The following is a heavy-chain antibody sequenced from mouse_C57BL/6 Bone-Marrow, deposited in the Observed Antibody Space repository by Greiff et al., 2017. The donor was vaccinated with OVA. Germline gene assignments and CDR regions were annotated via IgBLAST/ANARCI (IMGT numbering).Heavy chain of an antibody. CDR3: ASLTGTDY. Sequence: EVKLMESGGGLVKPGGSLKLSCAASGFTFSDYGMHWVRQAPEKGLEWVAYISSGSSTIYYADTVKGRFTISRDNAKNTLFLQMTSLRSEDTAMYYCASLTGTDYWGQGTTLTVSS. V-gene: IGHV5-17*01. CDR2: ISSGSSTI. D-gene: IGHD4-1*01. CDR1: GFTFSDYG. J-gene: IGHJ2*01.